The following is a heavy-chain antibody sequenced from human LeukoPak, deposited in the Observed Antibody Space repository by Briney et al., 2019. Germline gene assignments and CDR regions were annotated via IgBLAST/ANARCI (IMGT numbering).Heavy chain of an antibody. J-gene: IGHJ3*02. CDR1: GGSISSYY. D-gene: IGHD3-3*01. CDR3: ARLRAIFGVVTPGDAFDI. V-gene: IGHV4-59*01. CDR2: IYYSGST. Sequence: SETLSLTCTVSGGSISSYYWSWIRQPPGKGLEWIGYIYYSGSTNYNPSLKSRVTISVDTSKNQFSLKLSSVTAADTAVYYCARLRAIFGVVTPGDAFDIWGQGTMVTVSS.